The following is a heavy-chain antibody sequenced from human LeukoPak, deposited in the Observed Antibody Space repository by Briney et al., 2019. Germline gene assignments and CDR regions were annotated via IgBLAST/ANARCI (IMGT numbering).Heavy chain of an antibody. CDR1: GYTFNTYG. Sequence: ASVKVSCKTSGYTFNTYGLSWVRQASGRGLEWMGWISAYNGDTKYAQKFQGRITMTTDAYTRTIYMELRSLRSDDTAVYYCARDSVAMSTIRDFGYWGQGTLVTVSS. D-gene: IGHD5-24*01. CDR2: ISAYNGDT. CDR3: ARDSVAMSTIRDFGY. V-gene: IGHV1-18*01. J-gene: IGHJ4*02.